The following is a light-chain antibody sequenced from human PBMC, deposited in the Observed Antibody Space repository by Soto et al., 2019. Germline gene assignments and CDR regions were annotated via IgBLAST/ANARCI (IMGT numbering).Light chain of an antibody. J-gene: IGKJ1*01. CDR2: VAS. CDR3: QQYGSSPGT. CDR1: QSVSSNY. Sequence: GERATLSCRASQSVSSNYLARYQQKPGQAPRLLIYVASSRATGIPDRFSGSGSGTDFTLTISRLEPEDSAVYYCQQYGSSPGTFGQGTRLDIK. V-gene: IGKV3-20*01.